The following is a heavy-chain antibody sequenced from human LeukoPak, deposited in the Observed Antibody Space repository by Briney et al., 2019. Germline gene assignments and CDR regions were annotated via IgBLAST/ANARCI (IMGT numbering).Heavy chain of an antibody. CDR1: GGSVSSSNYY. CDR3: ARRVFGDHYFDY. CDR2: IYYSGST. D-gene: IGHD3-10*01. J-gene: IGHJ4*02. Sequence: SETLSLTCTVSGGSVSSSNYYWVWIRQPPGKGLEWIGNIYYSGSTYYNPSLKSRVTISVDTSKNQFSLKLSSVTAADTAVYYCARRVFGDHYFDYWGQGTLVTVSS. V-gene: IGHV4-39*01.